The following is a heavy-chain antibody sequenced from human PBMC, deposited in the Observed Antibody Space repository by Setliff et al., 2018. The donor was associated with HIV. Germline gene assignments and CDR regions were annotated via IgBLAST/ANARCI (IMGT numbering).Heavy chain of an antibody. CDR1: GDSINSGDYY. J-gene: IGHJ3*02. CDR3: ARADSSSWFFATFDI. V-gene: IGHV4-30-4*01. CDR2: IYHSGST. Sequence: PSETLSLTCTVSGDSINSGDYYWSWIRQPPGKGLEWIGYIYHSGSTHYNPSLNSRVAFSADTSKNQFSLKLYSVTVADTAFYYCARADSSSWFFATFDIWGQGTMVTVSS. D-gene: IGHD6-13*01.